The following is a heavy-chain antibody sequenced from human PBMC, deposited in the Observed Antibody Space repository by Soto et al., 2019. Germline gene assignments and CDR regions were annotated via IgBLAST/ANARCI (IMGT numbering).Heavy chain of an antibody. D-gene: IGHD6-6*01. CDR1: GGTFSSYA. Sequence: SSVKVACKASGGTFSSYAISWVRQAPGQGLEWMGGIIPIFGTANYAQKFQGRVTITADESTSTAYMELSSLRSEHTAVYYWARGLSKASRSVCYYGIGVWGQGTTGTVSS. V-gene: IGHV1-69*01. CDR2: IIPIFGTA. J-gene: IGHJ6*02. CDR3: ARGLSKASRSVCYYGIGV.